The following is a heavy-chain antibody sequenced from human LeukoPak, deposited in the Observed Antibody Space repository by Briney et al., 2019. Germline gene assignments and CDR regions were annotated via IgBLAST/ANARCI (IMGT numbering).Heavy chain of an antibody. J-gene: IGHJ5*02. Sequence: SETLSLTCTVSGGSISSGDYYWSWIRQPPGKGLEWIGYIYYSGSTYYNPSLKSRVTISVDTSKNQFSLKLSSVTAADTAVYYCARAQPQDIVVEPAAIWFDPWGQGTLVTVSS. CDR2: IYYSGST. CDR1: GGSISSGDYY. V-gene: IGHV4-30-4*01. CDR3: ARAQPQDIVVEPAAIWFDP. D-gene: IGHD2-2*01.